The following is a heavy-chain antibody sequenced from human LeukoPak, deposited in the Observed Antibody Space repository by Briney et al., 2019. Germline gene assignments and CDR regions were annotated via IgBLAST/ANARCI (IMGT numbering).Heavy chain of an antibody. CDR2: IYSGGST. Sequence: GGSLRLSCAASGFTVSSNYMSWVRQAPGKGLEWVSVIYSGGSTYYADSVKGRFTISRDNAKNSLYLQMNSLRAEDTAVYYCARDDCSGGSCYSYYGMDVWGKGTTVTVSS. D-gene: IGHD2-15*01. CDR3: ARDDCSGGSCYSYYGMDV. CDR1: GFTVSSNY. J-gene: IGHJ6*04. V-gene: IGHV3-53*01.